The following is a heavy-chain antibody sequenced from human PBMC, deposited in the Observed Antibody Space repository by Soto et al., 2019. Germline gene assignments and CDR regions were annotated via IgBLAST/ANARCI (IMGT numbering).Heavy chain of an antibody. D-gene: IGHD6-6*01. J-gene: IGHJ6*02. Sequence: ESLNLSCKGSGYSFTSYWISWVRQMPGKGLWWMGRIDPSDSYTNYSPSFQGHVTISADKSISTAYLQWSSLKASDTAMYYCASRGVFGGSSLSVDYYYGMDVWGQGTTVTVSS. CDR2: IDPSDSYT. CDR3: ASRGVFGGSSLSVDYYYGMDV. CDR1: GYSFTSYW. V-gene: IGHV5-10-1*01.